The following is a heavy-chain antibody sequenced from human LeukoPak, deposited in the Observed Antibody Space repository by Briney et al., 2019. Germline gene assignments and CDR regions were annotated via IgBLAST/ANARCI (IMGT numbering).Heavy chain of an antibody. CDR1: GFTFSSYW. CDR3: ARVPYYYDSSGYYYYYYGMDV. J-gene: IGHJ6*02. V-gene: IGHV3-7*03. D-gene: IGHD3-22*01. CDR2: IKQDGSEK. Sequence: GGSLRLSCAMSGFTFSSYWMSWVRQAPGKGLEWVANIKQDGSEKYYVDSVKGRFTISRDSAKNSLYLQMNSLRIEDTAVYYCARVPYYYDSSGYYYYYYGMDVWGQGTTVTVSS.